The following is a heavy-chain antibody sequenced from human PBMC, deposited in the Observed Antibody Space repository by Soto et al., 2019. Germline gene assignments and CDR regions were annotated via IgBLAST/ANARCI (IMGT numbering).Heavy chain of an antibody. V-gene: IGHV1-69*13. CDR2: IIPVFGTA. Sequence: GASVKVSCKASGGTFSSYAISWVRQAPGQGLECMGGIIPVFGTANYAQKFQGRVTINADESTSTVYMELSSLRSEDTAVYYCARGWNDFPHWGQGILVTVS. D-gene: IGHD1-1*01. CDR1: GGTFSSYA. CDR3: ARGWNDFPH. J-gene: IGHJ1*01.